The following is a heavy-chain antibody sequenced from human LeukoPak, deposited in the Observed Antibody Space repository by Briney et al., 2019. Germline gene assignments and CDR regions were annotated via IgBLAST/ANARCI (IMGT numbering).Heavy chain of an antibody. CDR1: GGSITSTSFY. CDR3: ARRRIVATIDY. D-gene: IGHD5-12*01. J-gene: IGHJ4*02. CDR2: FYYSGST. Sequence: SDTLSLTCTVTGGSITSTSFYWAWIRQPPGKGLEWIGSFYYSGSTFYNPSLKSRVALSADTSKNQFSLTLSSVTAADTAVYFCARRRIVATIDYWGQGTLVTVSS. V-gene: IGHV4-39*01.